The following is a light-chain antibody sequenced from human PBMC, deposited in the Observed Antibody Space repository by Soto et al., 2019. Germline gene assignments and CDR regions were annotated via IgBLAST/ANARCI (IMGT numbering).Light chain of an antibody. CDR1: SSDVGNYNY. J-gene: IGLJ2*01. CDR3: SSYTRISSVI. Sequence: QSALTQPPSASGSPGQSVTISCTGTSSDVGNYNYVSWYQHHSGKAPKLMIYDVSYRPSEISSRFSGSKSGNTASLTISGLQAEDEADYYCSSYTRISSVIFGGGTKLTVL. CDR2: DVS. V-gene: IGLV2-14*03.